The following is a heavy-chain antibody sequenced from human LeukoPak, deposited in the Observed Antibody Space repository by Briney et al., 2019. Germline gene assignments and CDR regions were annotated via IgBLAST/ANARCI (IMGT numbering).Heavy chain of an antibody. CDR1: GGSISSYY. CDR2: IYYGGST. D-gene: IGHD2-2*01. J-gene: IGHJ3*02. Sequence: SETLSLTCTVSGGSISSYYRSWIRQPPGRGLEWMGYIYYGGSTNYNPSLKSRVTISVDTSKNQFSLKLSSVTAADTAVYYCARDLLRYCSSTSCSNDAFDIWGQGTMVTVSS. V-gene: IGHV4-59*01. CDR3: ARDLLRYCSSTSCSNDAFDI.